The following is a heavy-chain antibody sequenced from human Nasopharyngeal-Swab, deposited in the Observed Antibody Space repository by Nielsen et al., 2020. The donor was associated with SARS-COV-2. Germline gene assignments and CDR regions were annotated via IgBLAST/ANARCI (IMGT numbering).Heavy chain of an antibody. CDR2: IKQDGSEK. D-gene: IGHD2-2*01. CDR3: ARDRDYAGAFDI. J-gene: IGHJ3*02. CDR1: GFTFSSYW. Sequence: GESLKISCAASGFTFSSYWMSWVRQAPGKGLEWVANIKQDGSEKYYVDSVKGRFTISRGNAKNSLYLQMNSLRAEDTAVYYCARDRDYAGAFDIWGQGTMVTVSS. V-gene: IGHV3-7*01.